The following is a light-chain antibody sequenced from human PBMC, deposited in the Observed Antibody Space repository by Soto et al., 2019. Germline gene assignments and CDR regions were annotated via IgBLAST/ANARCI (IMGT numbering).Light chain of an antibody. Sequence: QSVLTQPPSASGTPGQRVTISCSGSSSNIGSNPVNWYQQLPGTAPKLLIYSNNQRPSGVPDRFSGSKSGTSASLAISGLQYEDEANYYCAAWDDSLNRDVVFGGGTKLTVL. J-gene: IGLJ2*01. CDR3: AAWDDSLNRDVV. V-gene: IGLV1-44*01. CDR2: SNN. CDR1: SSNIGSNP.